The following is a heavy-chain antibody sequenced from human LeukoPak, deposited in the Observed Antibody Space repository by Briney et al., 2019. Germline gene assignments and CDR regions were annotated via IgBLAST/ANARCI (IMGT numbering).Heavy chain of an antibody. CDR1: GYSTTSDYY. D-gene: IGHD3-3*01. V-gene: IGHV4-38-2*02. CDR2: IYHSGIT. CDR3: AREVGRRSGYSY. J-gene: IGHJ4*02. Sequence: PSETLSLTCAVSGYSTTSDYYWGWIRQSPGKGLEWIGSIYHSGITHYNPSLKSRVTISVDTSNNQFSLRLSSVTAADTAVYYCAREVGRRSGYSYWGQGTPVTVSS.